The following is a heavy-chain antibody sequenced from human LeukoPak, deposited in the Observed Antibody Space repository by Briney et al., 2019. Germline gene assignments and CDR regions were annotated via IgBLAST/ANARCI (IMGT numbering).Heavy chain of an antibody. D-gene: IGHD3-22*01. J-gene: IGHJ4*02. CDR2: INHSGST. V-gene: IGHV4-34*08. Sequence: GSLRLSCAASGFTFSSYSMNWVRQAPGKGLEWIGEINHSGSTNYNPSLKSRVTISVDTSKNQFSLKLSSVTAADTAVYYCAGLRYYYDSSGYSRSDYWGQGTLVTVSS. CDR1: GFTFSSYS. CDR3: AGLRYYYDSSGYSRSDY.